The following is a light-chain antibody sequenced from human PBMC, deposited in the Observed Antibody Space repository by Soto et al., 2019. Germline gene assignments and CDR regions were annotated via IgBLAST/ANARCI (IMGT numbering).Light chain of an antibody. CDR1: SSDVGGYNY. V-gene: IGLV2-8*01. J-gene: IGLJ3*02. CDR2: EDS. Sequence: QSVLTQPPSASGSPGQSVTISCTGTSSDVGGYNYVCWYQQHPGKAPKLIIYEDSKRPSGVPDRFTGSKSGNTASLTVSGLQAEDEADYYCSSHAGNDNWAVFGGGTHLTVL. CDR3: SSHAGNDNWAV.